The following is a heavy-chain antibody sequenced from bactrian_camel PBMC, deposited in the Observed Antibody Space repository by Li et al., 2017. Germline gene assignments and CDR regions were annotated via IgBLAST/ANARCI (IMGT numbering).Heavy chain of an antibody. V-gene: IGHV3S40*01. D-gene: IGHD4*01. Sequence: VQLVESGGGLVQPGGSLRLSCAASGFTLSSYYMSWVRQAPGKGLEWVSAIASGGGTTYYSDSVKGRFTISRDNAKNTLCLQLTSLKTEDTAMYYCASLSAVASTSMKSHWGQGTQVTVS. CDR1: GFTLSSYY. J-gene: IGHJ4*01. CDR3: ASLSAVASTSMKSH. CDR2: IASGGGTT.